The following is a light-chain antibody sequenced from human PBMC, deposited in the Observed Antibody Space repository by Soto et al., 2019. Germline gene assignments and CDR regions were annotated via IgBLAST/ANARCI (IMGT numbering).Light chain of an antibody. J-gene: IGKJ1*01. CDR2: STS. Sequence: DIPMTHSPSDMSASVDDRDTITRRASQGISNNLAWCQQKPEKFPKHRIYSTSRVQSGVPAKFNGNGSWTEFTLTNSSLKPEDFAASCFLQHNSYPGAVDQGTMVDSK. CDR3: LQHNSYPGA. V-gene: IGKV1-17*03. CDR1: QGISNN.